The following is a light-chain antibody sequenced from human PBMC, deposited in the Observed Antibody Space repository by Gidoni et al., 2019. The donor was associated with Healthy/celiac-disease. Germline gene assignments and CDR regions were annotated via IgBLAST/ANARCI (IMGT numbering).Light chain of an antibody. CDR1: QSISSY. CDR3: QQSYSTPPNT. Sequence: DSQMTQSRSSLSASVGDRVTITCRASQSISSYVNWYQQKPGKAPKLLIYAASSLQSGVPSRFSGSGSGTDFTLTISSLQPEDFATYYCQQSYSTPPNTFGQGTKLEIK. CDR2: AAS. J-gene: IGKJ2*01. V-gene: IGKV1-39*01.